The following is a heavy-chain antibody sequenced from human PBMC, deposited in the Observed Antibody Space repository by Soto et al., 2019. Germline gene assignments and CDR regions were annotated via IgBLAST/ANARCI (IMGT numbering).Heavy chain of an antibody. CDR3: ARAPRVAVLRFLEWLSNRFDY. Sequence: GASVKGSCKASGYTFTRYYMHWVRQAPGQGLEWMGIINPSGGSTSYAQKFQGRVTMTRDTSTSTVYMELSSLRSEDTAVYYCARAPRVAVLRFLEWLSNRFDYWGQGTLVTVSS. D-gene: IGHD3-3*01. CDR1: GYTFTRYY. J-gene: IGHJ4*02. CDR2: INPSGGST. V-gene: IGHV1-46*03.